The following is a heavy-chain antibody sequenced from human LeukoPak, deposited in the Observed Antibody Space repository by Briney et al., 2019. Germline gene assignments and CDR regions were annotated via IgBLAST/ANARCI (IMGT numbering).Heavy chain of an antibody. D-gene: IGHD6-13*01. Sequence: PSETLPLTCTVSGGSIGSYYWNWIRQPPGKGLEWIGSFHHSGNTHYNPSLKSRVTISVDTSNNQFSLRLSSVTAADTAVYYCARSGSTTWHNFDYWGQGTLVTVSS. CDR1: GGSIGSYY. V-gene: IGHV4-59*13. CDR2: FHHSGNT. CDR3: ARSGSTTWHNFDY. J-gene: IGHJ4*02.